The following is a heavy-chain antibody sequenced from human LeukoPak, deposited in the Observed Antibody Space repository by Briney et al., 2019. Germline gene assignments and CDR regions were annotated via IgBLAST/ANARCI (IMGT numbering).Heavy chain of an antibody. CDR3: AKEMATIFFDY. Sequence: GGSLRLSCAASGFTFDDYAMHWVRQAPGKGLVWVSLISWDGTNTYYADSVKGRFTISRDNSKNSLYLQMNSLRTEDTALYYCAKEMATIFFDYWGQGTLVTVSS. J-gene: IGHJ4*02. D-gene: IGHD5-24*01. V-gene: IGHV3-43*02. CDR1: GFTFDDYA. CDR2: ISWDGTNT.